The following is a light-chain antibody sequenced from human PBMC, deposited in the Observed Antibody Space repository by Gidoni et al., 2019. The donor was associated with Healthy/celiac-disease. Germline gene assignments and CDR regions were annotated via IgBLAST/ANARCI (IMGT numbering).Light chain of an antibody. V-gene: IGKV3-20*01. Sequence: EIVLTQSPGTLASSPGARATLSCRASQSVSSSYLAWYQQKPGQAPRLLIYGASSRATGIPDRFSGSGSGTDFTLTISRLEPEDFAVCYCQQYGSSPQTFGQGTKVEIK. CDR2: GAS. CDR3: QQYGSSPQT. CDR1: QSVSSSY. J-gene: IGKJ1*01.